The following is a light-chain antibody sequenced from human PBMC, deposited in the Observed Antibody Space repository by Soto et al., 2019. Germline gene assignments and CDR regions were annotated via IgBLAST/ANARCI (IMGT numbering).Light chain of an antibody. J-gene: IGLJ1*01. CDR2: EGT. V-gene: IGLV2-23*01. CDR3: CSYAVTATV. CDR1: NSDVESYNL. Sequence: QSALTQPASVSGSPGQSITISCTGTNSDVESYNLVSWFRQHPGEAPKLIVYEGTKRPSGVYNRFSGSKSGNPASLTISGLQAEDEANYYCCSYAVTATVFGTVTKLTVL.